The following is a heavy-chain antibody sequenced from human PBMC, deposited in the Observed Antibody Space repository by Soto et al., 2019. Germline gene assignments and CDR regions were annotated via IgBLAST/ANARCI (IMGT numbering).Heavy chain of an antibody. D-gene: IGHD2-2*01. J-gene: IGHJ6*02. Sequence: GGSLRLSCAASGFTFRSYGIHWVRQAPGKGLEWVAVISYDGSNKYYADSVKGRFTISRDNSKNTLYLQMNSLRAEDTAVYYCAKGRGIVVVPAAKGNGMDVWG. CDR2: ISYDGSNK. CDR1: GFTFRSYG. CDR3: AKGRGIVVVPAAKGNGMDV. V-gene: IGHV3-30*18.